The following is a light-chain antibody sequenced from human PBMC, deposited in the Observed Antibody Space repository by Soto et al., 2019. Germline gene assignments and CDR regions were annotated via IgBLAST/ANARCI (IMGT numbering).Light chain of an antibody. CDR2: DVS. CDR3: SSYARSSTQV. Sequence: QSALTQPASVSGSRGQSITISCTGTGSDVGGYNYVSWYQQHPGKAPKFMIYDVSNRPSGVSDRFSGSKSGNTASLTISGLQAEDEADYYCSSYARSSTQVFGGGTKVTVL. J-gene: IGLJ2*01. V-gene: IGLV2-14*01. CDR1: GSDVGGYNY.